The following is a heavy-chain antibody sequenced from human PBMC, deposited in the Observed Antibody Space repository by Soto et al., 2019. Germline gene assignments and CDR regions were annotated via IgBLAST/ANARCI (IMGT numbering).Heavy chain of an antibody. Sequence: ASVKVSCKASGGTFSSYTISWVRQAPGQGLEWMGRIIPILGIANYAQKFQGRVTITADKSTSTAYMELSSLRSEDTAVYYGASPQGGGYNYYYGMDVWGQGTTVTVSS. CDR3: ASPQGGGYNYYYGMDV. CDR2: IIPILGIA. J-gene: IGHJ6*02. V-gene: IGHV1-69*02. CDR1: GGTFSSYT. D-gene: IGHD5-12*01.